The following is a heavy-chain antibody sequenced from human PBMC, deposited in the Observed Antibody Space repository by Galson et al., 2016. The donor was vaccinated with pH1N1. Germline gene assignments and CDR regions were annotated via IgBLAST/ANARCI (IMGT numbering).Heavy chain of an antibody. CDR3: ARGRLPNLADS. CDR1: AFNVRSDY. CDR2: IYPDGAT. D-gene: IGHD6-19*01. Sequence: SLRLSCATSAFNVRSDYLSWIRQAPGKGLEWLSIIYPDGATYDADSLNGRFSISRDNLKNTLHLQMNCLRPEDTGLYYCARGRLPNLADSWGQGTLVTVSS. V-gene: IGHV3-66*02. J-gene: IGHJ4*02.